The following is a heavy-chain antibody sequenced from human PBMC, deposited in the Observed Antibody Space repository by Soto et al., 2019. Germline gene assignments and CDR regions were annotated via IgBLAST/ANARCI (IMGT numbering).Heavy chain of an antibody. D-gene: IGHD3-3*01. CDR1: GGSISSSSYY. CDR3: ARCRRITIFGVVIGWFDP. Sequence: PSETLSLTCTVSGGSISSSSYYWGWIRQPPGKGLEWIGSIYYSGSTYYNPSLKSRVTISVDTSKNQFSLTLSSVTAADTAVYYCARCRRITIFGVVIGWFDPCGQGTLVTVS. CDR2: IYYSGST. J-gene: IGHJ5*02. V-gene: IGHV4-39*01.